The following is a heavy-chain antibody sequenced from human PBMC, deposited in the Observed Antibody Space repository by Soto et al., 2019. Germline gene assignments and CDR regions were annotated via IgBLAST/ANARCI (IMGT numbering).Heavy chain of an antibody. CDR2: ISGSGGST. D-gene: IGHD3-10*01. Sequence: EVQLLESGGGLVQPGGSLRLSCAASGFTFSSYAMSWVRQAPGKGLEWVSAISGSGGSTYYADSVKGRFTISRDNSKYTLYLQMNSLRAEDTAVYYCAKGRRHYYGSGRYNDAFDIWGQGTMVTVSS. J-gene: IGHJ3*02. CDR3: AKGRRHYYGSGRYNDAFDI. V-gene: IGHV3-23*01. CDR1: GFTFSSYA.